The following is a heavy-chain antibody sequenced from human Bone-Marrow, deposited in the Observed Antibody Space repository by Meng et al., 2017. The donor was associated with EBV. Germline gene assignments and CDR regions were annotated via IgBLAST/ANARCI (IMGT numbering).Heavy chain of an antibody. CDR1: GYIFSDYY. Sequence: EGQLIKAGAEGRKPGATVKISCKVSGYIFSDYYTHWVRQAPGKGLEWMGLIDPKDGETVYAENFQGRVTLTADTSRDTAYMELRSLRSEDTAVYYCATDTYRPTGYWGQGTLVTVSS. J-gene: IGHJ4*02. CDR3: ATDTYRPTGY. V-gene: IGHV1-69-2*01. CDR2: IDPKDGET. D-gene: IGHD1-14*01.